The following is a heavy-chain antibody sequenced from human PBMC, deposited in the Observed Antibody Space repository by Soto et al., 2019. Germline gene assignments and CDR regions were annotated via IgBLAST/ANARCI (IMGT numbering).Heavy chain of an antibody. CDR2: IIPIFGTA. D-gene: IGHD2-15*01. CDR3: VVGRPPVPGVSTRYYYYYGMDV. J-gene: IGHJ6*02. CDR1: GGTFSSYA. V-gene: IGHV1-69*13. Sequence: AVKVCCKASGGTFSSYAISWGRQAPGQGLEWMGGIIPIFGTANYAQKFQGRVTITADESTSTAYMELSSLRSEDTAVYYCVVGRPPVPGVSTRYYYYYGMDVWG.